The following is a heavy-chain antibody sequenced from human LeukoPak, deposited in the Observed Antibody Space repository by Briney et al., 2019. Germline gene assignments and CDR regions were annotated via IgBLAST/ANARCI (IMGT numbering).Heavy chain of an antibody. CDR3: ARELSRYYYDSSGYIDVWYFDY. CDR2: IYTSGST. V-gene: IGHV4-4*07. D-gene: IGHD3-22*01. CDR1: GGSISSYY. Sequence: SETLSLTCTVSGGSISSYYWSWIRQPAGKGLEWIGRIYTSGSTNYNPSLKSRVTMSVDTSKNQFSLKLSSVTAADTAVYYCARELSRYYYDSSGYIDVWYFDYWGQGTLVTVSS. J-gene: IGHJ4*02.